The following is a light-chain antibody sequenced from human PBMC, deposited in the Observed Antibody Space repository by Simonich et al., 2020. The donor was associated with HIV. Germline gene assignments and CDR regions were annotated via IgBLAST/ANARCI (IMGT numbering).Light chain of an antibody. CDR1: QTVSSN. CDR2: GAS. Sequence: EIVMTQSPATLSVSPGERAPLSCRASQTVSSNLDWYQQKPGPAPRLLISGASTRATGIPARFSGSWSGTEVTLTISSLQSEDFAVYYCQQYNDWPRTFGQGTKVEIK. CDR3: QQYNDWPRT. V-gene: IGKV3-15*01. J-gene: IGKJ1*01.